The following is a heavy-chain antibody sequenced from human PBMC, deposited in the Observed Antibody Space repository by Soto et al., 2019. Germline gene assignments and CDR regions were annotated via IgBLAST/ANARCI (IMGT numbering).Heavy chain of an antibody. J-gene: IGHJ6*02. CDR3: AMVDVYVTPSPQDV. Sequence: QVQLVQSGAEVKNPGASVKVSCGASGYTFTRYGIGWARQAPGQGLEWMGWINTYNGNTNYAQNVQGRVTLTTDTSTSTAYMELRSLRSNDTAIYYCAMVDVYVTPSPQDVWGQGTTVIVSS. CDR1: GYTFTRYG. CDR2: INTYNGNT. V-gene: IGHV1-18*01. D-gene: IGHD3-16*01.